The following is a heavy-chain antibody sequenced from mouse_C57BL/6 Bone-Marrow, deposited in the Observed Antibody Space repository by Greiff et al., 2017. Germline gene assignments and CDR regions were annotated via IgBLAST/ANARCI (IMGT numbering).Heavy chain of an antibody. CDR3: ARWVGYAMDY. Sequence: EVNLVESGGGLVKPGGSLKLSCAASGFTFSDYGMHWVRQAPEKGLEWVAYISSGSSTIYYADTVKGRFTISRDNAKNTLFLQMTSLRSEDTAMYYCARWVGYAMDYWGQGTSVTVSS. CDR2: ISSGSSTI. CDR1: GFTFSDYG. J-gene: IGHJ4*01. V-gene: IGHV5-17*01.